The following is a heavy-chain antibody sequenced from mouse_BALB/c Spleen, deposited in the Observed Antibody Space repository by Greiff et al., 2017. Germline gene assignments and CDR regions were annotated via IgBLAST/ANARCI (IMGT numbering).Heavy chain of an antibody. D-gene: IGHD2-2*01. V-gene: IGHV6-6*02. Sequence: DVKLVESGGGLVQPGGSMKLSCVASGFTFSNYWMNWVRQSPEKGLEWVAEIRLKSNNYATHYAESVKGRFTISRDDSKSSVYLQMNNLRAEDTGIYYCTRHGSSAWFAYWGQGTLVTVSA. CDR1: GFTFSNYW. CDR3: TRHGSSAWFAY. J-gene: IGHJ3*01. CDR2: IRLKSNNYAT.